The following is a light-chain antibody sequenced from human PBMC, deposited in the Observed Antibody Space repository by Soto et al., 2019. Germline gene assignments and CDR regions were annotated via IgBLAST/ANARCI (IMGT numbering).Light chain of an antibody. CDR2: LGS. Sequence: DIVMTQSPLSLPVTPGEPASISCRSSQSLLHSNGYNYLDWYLQKPGQSPQLLIYLGSNRGSGVPDRFSGSGSGTNFTLKIRRVEAQDVGVYYCMQALQTPYTFGQGTKLEIK. V-gene: IGKV2-28*01. J-gene: IGKJ2*01. CDR3: MQALQTPYT. CDR1: QSLLHSNGYNY.